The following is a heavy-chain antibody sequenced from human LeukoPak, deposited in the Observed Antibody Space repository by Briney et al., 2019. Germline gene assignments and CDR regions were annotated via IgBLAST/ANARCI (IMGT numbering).Heavy chain of an antibody. CDR1: GGSISSSSYF. Sequence: SETLSLTCTVSGGSISSSSYFWGWIRQPPGKGLEWIGSIFYSGSTYYNPSLNSRVTISIDTSKNQFSLRLSSVTAADTAVYYCAREEEGSGYDLVGIDYWGQGTLVTVSS. J-gene: IGHJ4*02. CDR3: AREEEGSGYDLVGIDY. CDR2: IFYSGST. D-gene: IGHD5-12*01. V-gene: IGHV4-39*02.